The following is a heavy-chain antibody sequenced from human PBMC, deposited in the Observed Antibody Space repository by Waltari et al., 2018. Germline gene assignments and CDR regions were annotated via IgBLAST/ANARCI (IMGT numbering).Heavy chain of an antibody. V-gene: IGHV3-7*01. CDR2: IQQDGSEK. CDR3: AKSPPYWGTGDKDY. D-gene: IGHD7-27*01. J-gene: IGHJ4*02. CDR1: GFTFSSYW. Sequence: EVQLVESGGGLVQPGGSLRLSCAASGFTFSSYWMSWVRQAPGKGLEWVANIQQDGSEKYYVGSVKGRFTISRDNAKNSLYLQMNSLRAEDTAVYYCAKSPPYWGTGDKDYWGQGTLVTVSS.